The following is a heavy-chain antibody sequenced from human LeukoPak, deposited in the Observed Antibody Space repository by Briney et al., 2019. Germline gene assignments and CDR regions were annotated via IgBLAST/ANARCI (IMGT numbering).Heavy chain of an antibody. D-gene: IGHD5-18*01. J-gene: IGHJ4*02. CDR3: ARGRGYSYGLRVFDY. CDR1: GGSFSGYY. Sequence: PSETLSLTCAVYGGSFSGYYWSWIRQPPEKGLEWIGEINHSGSTNYNPSLKSRVTISVDTSKNRFSLKLSSVTAADTAVYYCARGRGYSYGLRVFDYWGQGTLVTVSS. V-gene: IGHV4-34*01. CDR2: INHSGST.